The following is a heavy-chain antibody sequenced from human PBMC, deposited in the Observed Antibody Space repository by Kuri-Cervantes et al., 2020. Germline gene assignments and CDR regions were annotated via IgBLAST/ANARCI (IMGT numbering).Heavy chain of an antibody. D-gene: IGHD6-19*01. Sequence: GESLKISCAASGFTFSSYAMHWVRQAPGQGLEWMGWINPNSGGTNYAQKFQGRVTMTRDTSISTAYMELSRLRSDDTAVYYCARRPEQWLLRGTKLDLPYWGQGTLVTVSS. V-gene: IGHV1-2*02. CDR1: GFTFSSYA. CDR2: INPNSGGT. CDR3: ARRPEQWLLRGTKLDLPY. J-gene: IGHJ4*02.